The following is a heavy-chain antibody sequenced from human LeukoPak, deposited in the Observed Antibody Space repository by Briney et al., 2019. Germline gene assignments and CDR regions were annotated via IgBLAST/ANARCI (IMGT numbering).Heavy chain of an antibody. D-gene: IGHD3-22*01. CDR2: ISAYNGNT. CDR1: GYTFTNYA. Sequence: ASVKVSCKASGYTFTNYAISWVRRAPGQGLEYMGWISAYNGNTNYAQNLQGRVTMTTETSTSTAYMELRSLRSDDTAVYYCARHYYDSSAYPFDYWGQGTLVTVSS. CDR3: ARHYYDSSAYPFDY. V-gene: IGHV1-18*01. J-gene: IGHJ4*02.